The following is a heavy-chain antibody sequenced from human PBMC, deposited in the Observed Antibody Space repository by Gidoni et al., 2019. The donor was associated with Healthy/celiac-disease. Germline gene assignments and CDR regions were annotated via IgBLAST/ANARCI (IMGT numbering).Heavy chain of an antibody. J-gene: IGHJ3*02. D-gene: IGHD2-2*01. Sequence: QVQLVESGGGVVQPGRSLRLSCAASGFTFSSYAMHWVRQAPGKGLGWVAVRSYDGSNKYYADSVKGRFTIARDNSKNTLYLQMNSLRAEDTAVYYCARDNVNVPAAIYDAFDIWGQGTMVTVSS. CDR1: GFTFSSYA. V-gene: IGHV3-30-3*01. CDR3: ARDNVNVPAAIYDAFDI. CDR2: RSYDGSNK.